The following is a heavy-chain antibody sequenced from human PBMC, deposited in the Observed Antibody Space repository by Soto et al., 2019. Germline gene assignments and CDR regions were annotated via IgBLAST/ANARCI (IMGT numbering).Heavy chain of an antibody. Sequence: SVKVSCKASGGTFSSYAISWVRQAPGQGLEWMGGIIPIFGTANYAQKFQGRVTITADESTSTAYMELSSLRSEDTAVYYCAGEAEYSSLSPLSDVWGQGTTVTVSS. V-gene: IGHV1-69*13. D-gene: IGHD6-6*01. J-gene: IGHJ6*02. CDR1: GGTFSSYA. CDR3: AGEAEYSSLSPLSDV. CDR2: IIPIFGTA.